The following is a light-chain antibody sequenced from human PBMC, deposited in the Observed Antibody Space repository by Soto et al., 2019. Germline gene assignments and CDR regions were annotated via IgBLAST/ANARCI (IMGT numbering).Light chain of an antibody. V-gene: IGLV2-11*01. CDR2: DVS. CDR1: SSDIGGSNY. J-gene: IGLJ3*02. CDR3: CSYAGGFTWV. Sequence: QSVLTQPRSVSGSPGQSVTISCTGTSSDIGGSNYVSWYQHHPGKAPKLMIYDVSKRPSGVPDRFSGSKSVNTASLTISGLQAGDEADYSCCSYAGGFTWVFGGGTKLTVL.